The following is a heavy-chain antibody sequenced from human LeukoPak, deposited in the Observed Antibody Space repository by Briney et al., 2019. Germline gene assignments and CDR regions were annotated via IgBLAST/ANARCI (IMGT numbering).Heavy chain of an antibody. CDR2: IYTSGST. CDR3: ARSGGWYDYFDY. J-gene: IGHJ4*02. Sequence: SETLSLTCTVSGGSISSGSYYWSWIRQPAGKGLEWIGRIYTSGSTNYNPSLKSRVTISVDTSKNQFSLKLSSVTAADTAVYYCARSGGWYDYFDYWGQGTLVTVSS. V-gene: IGHV4-61*02. CDR1: GGSISSGSYY. D-gene: IGHD6-19*01.